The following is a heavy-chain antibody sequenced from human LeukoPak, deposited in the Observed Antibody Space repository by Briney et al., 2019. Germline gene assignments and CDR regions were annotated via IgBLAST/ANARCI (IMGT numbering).Heavy chain of an antibody. D-gene: IGHD3-3*01. V-gene: IGHV4-39*01. CDR1: GGSISSYY. CDR3: ARLVRWSGYFSPFHI. J-gene: IGHJ3*02. Sequence: SETLFLTCTVSGGSISSYYWGWIRQPPGKGLEWIGSIYYSGSTYYNPSLKGRVTISVDTSKNQFSLKLSSVTAADTAVYYCARLVRWSGYFSPFHIWGQGTMVTVSS. CDR2: IYYSGST.